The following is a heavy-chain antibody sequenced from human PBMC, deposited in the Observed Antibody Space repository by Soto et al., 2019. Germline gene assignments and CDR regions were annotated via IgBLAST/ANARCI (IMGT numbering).Heavy chain of an antibody. Sequence: VQLVESGGGLVKPGGSLRLSCAASGFVFSDYYMTWIRQAPGKALEWVSDISSGGAVSNFADSVTGRFTISRDNTNNSLYLQMNILRAEDTAIYYCARRLTGITTGDWFGPWGQGTLVNVSS. CDR3: ARRLTGITTGDWFGP. CDR1: GFVFSDYY. D-gene: IGHD1-1*01. CDR2: ISSGGAVS. V-gene: IGHV3-11*01. J-gene: IGHJ5*02.